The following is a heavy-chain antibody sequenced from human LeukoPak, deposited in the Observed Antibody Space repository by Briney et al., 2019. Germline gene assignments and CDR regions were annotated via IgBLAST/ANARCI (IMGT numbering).Heavy chain of an antibody. CDR3: ARDAFDY. CDR1: GFTYSHNG. J-gene: IGHJ4*02. Sequence: PGGSLRLSCVASGFTYSHNGMHWVRQAPGKGLEWVAFIQYDGNTIFYADSVKGRFTISRDNSKNTLYLQMNSLRTDDTAVYYCARDAFDYWGQGTLVTVSS. CDR2: IQYDGNTI. V-gene: IGHV3-30*02.